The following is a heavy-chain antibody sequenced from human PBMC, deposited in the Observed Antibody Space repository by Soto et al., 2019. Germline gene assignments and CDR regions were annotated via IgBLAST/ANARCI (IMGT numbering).Heavy chain of an antibody. Sequence: QVQLQQWGAGLLKPSETLSLTCAVYGGSFSGYYWSWTRQPPGKGLEWIGEIKHSGSTNYNPSLKSRVTISVDTSTNQFSLKLSSVTAADTAVYYCARGDVLTGDSYWGQGTLVTVSS. CDR2: IKHSGST. D-gene: IGHD3-9*01. CDR1: GGSFSGYY. CDR3: ARGDVLTGDSY. J-gene: IGHJ4*02. V-gene: IGHV4-34*01.